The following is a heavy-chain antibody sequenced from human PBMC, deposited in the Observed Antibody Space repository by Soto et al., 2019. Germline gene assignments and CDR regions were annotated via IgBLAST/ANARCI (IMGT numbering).Heavy chain of an antibody. D-gene: IGHD6-6*01. CDR3: AKGFEYSSSGNDY. CDR1: GFTFSTYA. J-gene: IGHJ4*02. Sequence: HPGGSLRLSCAASGFTFSTYAMSWVRQAPGKGLEWVSAISGSGGSTYYADSVKGRFTISRDNSKNTLYLQMNSLRAEDTAVYYCAKGFEYSSSGNDYWGQGTLVTVSS. V-gene: IGHV3-23*01. CDR2: ISGSGGST.